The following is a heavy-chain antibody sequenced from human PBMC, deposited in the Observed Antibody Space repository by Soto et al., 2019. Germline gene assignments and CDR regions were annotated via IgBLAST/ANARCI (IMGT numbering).Heavy chain of an antibody. CDR2: IKTTSDGGTI. V-gene: IGHV3-15*01. J-gene: IGHJ5*02. Sequence: PGGSLRLSCAASGFTFSTAWMTWVRQAPGRGLEWVARIKTTSDGGTIHYAAPVKGRFTTSRDDSKDTLFLQMNSLKIEDTALYYCIRDPYGSTWGQGILVTVSS. D-gene: IGHD3-10*01. CDR3: IRDPYGST. CDR1: GFTFSTAW.